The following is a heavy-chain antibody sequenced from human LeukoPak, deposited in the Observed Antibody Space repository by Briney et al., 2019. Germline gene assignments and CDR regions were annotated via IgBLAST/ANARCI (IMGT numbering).Heavy chain of an antibody. V-gene: IGHV3-30*18. J-gene: IGHJ4*02. CDR2: ISYGGSNK. D-gene: IGHD5-24*01. CDR1: GFTFSSYA. CDR3: AKNRREMATILVDY. Sequence: GGSLRLSCAASGFTFSSYAMSWVRQAPGKGLEWVAVISYGGSNKYYADSVKGRFTISRDSSKNTLYLQMNSLRAEDTAMYYCAKNRREMATILVDYWGQGTLVTVSS.